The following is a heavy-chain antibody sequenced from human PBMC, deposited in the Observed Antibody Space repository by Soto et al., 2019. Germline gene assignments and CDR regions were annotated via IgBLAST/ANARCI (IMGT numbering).Heavy chain of an antibody. J-gene: IGHJ5*02. CDR1: GFTFSSYA. D-gene: IGHD3-22*01. CDR2: ISGSGGST. Sequence: EVQLLESGGGLVQPGGSLRLSCAASGFTFSSYAMSWVRQAPGKGLEWVSAISGSGGSTYYADSVKGRFTISRDNSKNTLDLQMNSLRAEDTAVYYCAKQGGYWSGVRGGWFDPWGQGTLVTVSS. CDR3: AKQGGYWSGVRGGWFDP. V-gene: IGHV3-23*01.